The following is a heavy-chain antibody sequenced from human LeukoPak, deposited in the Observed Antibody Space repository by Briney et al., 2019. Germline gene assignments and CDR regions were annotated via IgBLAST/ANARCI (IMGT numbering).Heavy chain of an antibody. CDR2: INWNGGST. D-gene: IGHD6-19*01. J-gene: IGHJ4*02. CDR3: AKDIRYSSGWYRNY. Sequence: GRSLRLSCAASGFTFDDYGMSWVRQAPGKGLEWVSGINWNGGSTGYADSVKGRFTISRDNAKNSLYLQMNSLRAEDTAVYYCAKDIRYSSGWYRNYWGQGTLVTVSS. V-gene: IGHV3-20*04. CDR1: GFTFDDYG.